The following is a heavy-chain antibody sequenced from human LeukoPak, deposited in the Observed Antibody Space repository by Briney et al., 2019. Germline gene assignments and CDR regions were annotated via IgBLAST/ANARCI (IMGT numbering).Heavy chain of an antibody. V-gene: IGHV4-39*07. CDR2: IYYSGST. Sequence: SETLSLTCTVSGGSISSSSYYWGWIRQPPGKGLEWIGSIYYSGSTNYNPSLKSRVTISVDTSKNQFSLKLSSVTAADTAVYYCAMPKPYSSGWYRRSGFDYWGQGTLVTVSS. CDR3: AMPKPYSSGWYRRSGFDY. D-gene: IGHD6-19*01. CDR1: GGSISSSSYY. J-gene: IGHJ4*02.